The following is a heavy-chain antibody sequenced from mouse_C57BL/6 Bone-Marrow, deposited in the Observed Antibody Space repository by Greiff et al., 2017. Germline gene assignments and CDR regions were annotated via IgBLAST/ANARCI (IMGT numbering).Heavy chain of an antibody. J-gene: IGHJ1*03. D-gene: IGHD1-1*01. CDR1: GFTFTDYY. Sequence: EVQVVESGGGLVQPGGSLSLSCAASGFTFTDYYMSWVRQPPGKALEWLGFIRNKANGYTTEYSASVKGRFTISRDNSQSILYLQMNALRAEDSATYYCARLGITTVVARYWYFDVWGTGTTVTVSS. V-gene: IGHV7-3*01. CDR2: IRNKANGYTT. CDR3: ARLGITTVVARYWYFDV.